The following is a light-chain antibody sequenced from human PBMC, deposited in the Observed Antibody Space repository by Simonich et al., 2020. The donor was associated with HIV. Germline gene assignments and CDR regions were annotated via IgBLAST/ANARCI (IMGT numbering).Light chain of an antibody. Sequence: DIVMTQSPDSLAVSLGERATINCKSSQSVLYNSNNKNYLVWYQKKPGQPPKLLIYWASTRESGVPDRFSGSGSGTDFTLTISSLQAEDVAVYYCQQYYSTPRTFGQGTKVEIK. J-gene: IGKJ1*01. CDR2: WAS. V-gene: IGKV4-1*01. CDR3: QQYYSTPRT. CDR1: QSVLYNSNNKNY.